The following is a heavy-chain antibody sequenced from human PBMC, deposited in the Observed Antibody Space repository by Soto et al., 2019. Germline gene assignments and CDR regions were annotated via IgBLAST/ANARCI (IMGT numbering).Heavy chain of an antibody. CDR3: ASDAGYSRGWYEGNWFDP. CDR2: IGGSSSPI. J-gene: IGHJ5*02. D-gene: IGHD6-19*01. Sequence: GGSLRLSCAASGFPFSSYGMNWVRQAPGKGLEWVSYIGGSSSPIFYADSVKGRFTISRDNAKYSVYLQMNSLRDEDTAVYYCASDAGYSRGWYEGNWFDPWGQGNLVTVSS. V-gene: IGHV3-48*02. CDR1: GFPFSSYG.